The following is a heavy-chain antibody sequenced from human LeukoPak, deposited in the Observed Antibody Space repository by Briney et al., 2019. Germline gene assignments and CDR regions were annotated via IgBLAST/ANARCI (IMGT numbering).Heavy chain of an antibody. D-gene: IGHD4/OR15-4a*01. J-gene: IGHJ3*01. CDR2: IKEDGSDK. Sequence: GGSLRLSCAASGFKFWSYWMTWVRQAPGKGLEWVAHIKEDGSDKDYVDSVKGRFSISRDNSKNSLYLQMNSLRAEDTALYYCARGRLDYGSFFWGQGTMVTVSS. CDR3: ARGRLDYGSFF. V-gene: IGHV3-7*04. CDR1: GFKFWSYW.